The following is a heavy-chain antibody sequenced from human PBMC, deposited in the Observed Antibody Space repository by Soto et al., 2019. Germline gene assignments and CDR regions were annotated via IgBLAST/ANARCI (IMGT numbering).Heavy chain of an antibody. CDR3: ARGGVGGTSGWFDP. CDR2: ITAYNGNT. D-gene: IGHD1-26*01. Sequence: QVQLVQSGAEVKKPGTSVMVSCKASGYIFTSYGISWVRQAPGQGLEWMGWITAYNGNTNYAQKFQGRVTMITDTSTTTADMELKRLRSDDTAVYYCARGGVGGTSGWFDPWGQGTLVTVSS. J-gene: IGHJ5*02. CDR1: GYIFTSYG. V-gene: IGHV1-18*04.